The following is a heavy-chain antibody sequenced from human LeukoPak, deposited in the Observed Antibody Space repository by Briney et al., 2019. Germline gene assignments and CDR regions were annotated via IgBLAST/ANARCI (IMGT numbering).Heavy chain of an antibody. J-gene: IGHJ5*02. CDR1: GYSISSGYY. D-gene: IGHD3-16*01. CDR3: ARATGGWFDP. Sequence: PSETLSLTCTVSGYSISSGYYWGWIRQPPGKGLEWIGSIYHSGSTYYNPSLKSRVTISVDTSKNQFSLKLSSVTAADPAVYYCARATGGWFDPWGQGTLVTVSS. V-gene: IGHV4-38-2*02. CDR2: IYHSGST.